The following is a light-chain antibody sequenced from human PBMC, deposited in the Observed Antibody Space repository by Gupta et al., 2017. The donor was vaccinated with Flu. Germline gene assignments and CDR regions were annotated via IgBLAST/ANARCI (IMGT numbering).Light chain of an antibody. J-gene: IGKJ2*01. V-gene: IGKV3-11*01. CDR1: QTVNPS. Sequence: ESVLTQSPATLSLSPGEIVTLSCRASQTVNPSLAWYQQKPGQAPRLLIYDASNRPAGIPARFSASGSETNFTLTISSVEPQDFTVYYCQQRTSWPMYTFGQGTKLEMK. CDR3: QQRTSWPMYT. CDR2: DAS.